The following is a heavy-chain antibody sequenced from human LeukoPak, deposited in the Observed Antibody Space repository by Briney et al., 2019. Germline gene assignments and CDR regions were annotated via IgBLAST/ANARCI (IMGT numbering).Heavy chain of an antibody. V-gene: IGHV3-20*04. CDR2: INWNGGST. CDR1: GFTFDDYG. D-gene: IGHD3-10*01. J-gene: IGHJ4*02. CDR3: AREGAYGSGRYFDY. Sequence: VGSLRLSCAASGFTFDDYGMSWVRQAPGKGLEWVSGINWNGGSTGYADSVKGRFTISRDNAKNSLYLQMNSLRAEDTALYYCAREGAYGSGRYFDYWGQGNLVTVSS.